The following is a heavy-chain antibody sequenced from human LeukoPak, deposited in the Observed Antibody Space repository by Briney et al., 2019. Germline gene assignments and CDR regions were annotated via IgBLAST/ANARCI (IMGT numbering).Heavy chain of an antibody. V-gene: IGHV1-18*04. CDR3: ARDLTMVRGPFYGMDV. J-gene: IGHJ6*02. D-gene: IGHD3-10*01. Sequence: ASVKVSCKASGYTFTGYYMHWVRQAPGQGLEWMGWISAYNGNTNYAQKLQGRVTMTTDTSTSTAYMELRSLRSDDTAVYYCARDLTMVRGPFYGMDVWGQGTTVTVSS. CDR1: GYTFTGYY. CDR2: ISAYNGNT.